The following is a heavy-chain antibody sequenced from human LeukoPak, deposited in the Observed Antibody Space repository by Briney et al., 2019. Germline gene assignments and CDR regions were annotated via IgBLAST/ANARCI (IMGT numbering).Heavy chain of an antibody. D-gene: IGHD3-10*02. V-gene: IGHV3-74*01. Sequence: PGGSLRLSCAAPGFTFSNYWMHWVRQTPGKGLVWVSRINSDASVTTYADSVKGRFTISRDNAKNSLYLQMNSLRAEDTAVYYCAELGITMIGGVWGKGTTVTISS. CDR2: INSDASVT. CDR3: AELGITMIGGV. CDR1: GFTFSNYW. J-gene: IGHJ6*04.